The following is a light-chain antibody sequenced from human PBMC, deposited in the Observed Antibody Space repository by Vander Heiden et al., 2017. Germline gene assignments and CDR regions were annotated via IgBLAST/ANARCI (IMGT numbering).Light chain of an antibody. CDR3: QSADSSGTYVV. CDR2: KDS. Sequence: SSELTHPPPLSVSPAQTARITCSGDALPKQYAYWYQQKPGQAPVLVIYKDSERPSGIPERFSGSSSGTTVTLTISGVQAEDEADYYCQSADSSGTYVVFGGGTKLTVL. J-gene: IGLJ2*01. V-gene: IGLV3-25*03. CDR1: ALPKQY.